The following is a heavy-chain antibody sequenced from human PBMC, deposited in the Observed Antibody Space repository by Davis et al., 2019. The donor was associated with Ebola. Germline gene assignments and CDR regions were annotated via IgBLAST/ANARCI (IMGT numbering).Heavy chain of an antibody. CDR2: INPSGGST. Sequence: AASVKVSCKASGYTFTSYYMHWVRQAPGQGLEWMGIINPSGGSTSYAQKLQGRVTMTTDTSTSTAYMELRSLRSDDTAVYYCARGGLNVYSGSRYWGQGTLVTVSS. CDR3: ARGGLNVYSGSRY. CDR1: GYTFTSYY. V-gene: IGHV1-46*01. D-gene: IGHD1-26*01. J-gene: IGHJ4*02.